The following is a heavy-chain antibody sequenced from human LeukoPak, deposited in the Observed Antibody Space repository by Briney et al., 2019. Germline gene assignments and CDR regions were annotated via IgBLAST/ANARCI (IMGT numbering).Heavy chain of an antibody. CDR2: ISSSSSTI. D-gene: IGHD6-19*01. CDR1: GFTFSSYS. CDR3: ASATKQWLVQSDY. Sequence: GGSRRLSCAASGFTFSSYSMNWVRQAPGKGLEWVSYISSSSSTIYYADSVKGRFTISRDNAKNSLYLQMNSLRAEDTAVYYCASATKQWLVQSDYWGQGTLVTVSS. V-gene: IGHV3-48*04. J-gene: IGHJ4*02.